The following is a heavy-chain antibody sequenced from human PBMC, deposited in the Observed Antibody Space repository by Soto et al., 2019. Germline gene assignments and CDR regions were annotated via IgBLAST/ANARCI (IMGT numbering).Heavy chain of an antibody. Sequence: PXATLSLTCTVSGDSFSSDSYYWTWIRQPPGEGLEWVGYISPSGNTNYNPSLKSRVTISLDTSSNQFSLKLTSVTAADTAVYYCERDIRGYSRAFDQWGQGTLVTVSS. CDR3: ERDIRGYSRAFDQ. J-gene: IGHJ4*02. CDR1: GDSFSSDSYY. D-gene: IGHD5-18*01. V-gene: IGHV4-61*01. CDR2: ISPSGNT.